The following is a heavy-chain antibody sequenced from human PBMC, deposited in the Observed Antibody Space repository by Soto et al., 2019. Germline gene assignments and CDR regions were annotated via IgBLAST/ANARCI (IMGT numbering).Heavy chain of an antibody. CDR3: ARTAYCGGDCYPNYFDY. V-gene: IGHV1-69*12. J-gene: IGHJ4*02. D-gene: IGHD2-21*02. CDR2: IIPIFGTA. Sequence: QVQLVQSGAEVKKPGFSVKVSCKASGGTFSSYAISWVRQAPGQGLEWMGGIIPIFGTANYAQKFQGRVTITADESTSTAYMELSSLRSEDTAVYYCARTAYCGGDCYPNYFDYWGQGTLVTVSS. CDR1: GGTFSSYA.